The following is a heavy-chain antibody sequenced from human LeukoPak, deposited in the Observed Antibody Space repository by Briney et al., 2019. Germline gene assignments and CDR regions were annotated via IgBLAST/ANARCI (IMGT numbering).Heavy chain of an antibody. D-gene: IGHD2-2*01. CDR1: GGSISSGGYS. V-gene: IGHV4-30-2*01. CDR2: TYHSGST. CDR3: ARGAMARRGGWFDP. J-gene: IGHJ5*02. Sequence: SQTLSLTCAVSGGSISSGGYSWSWIRQPPGKGLEWIGYTYHSGSTYYNPSLKSRVTISVDRSKNQFPLKLSSVTAADTAVYYCARGAMARRGGWFDPWGQGTLVTVSS.